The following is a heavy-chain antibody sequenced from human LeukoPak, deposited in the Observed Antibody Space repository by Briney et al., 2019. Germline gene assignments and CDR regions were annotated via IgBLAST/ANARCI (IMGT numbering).Heavy chain of an antibody. Sequence: GGSLRLSCAASGFTFSSYAMSWDRQAPGKGLEWVSAISGSSGSTYYADAVKGRFTISRDNSKNTLYLQMNSLRAEDTAVYYCAKDSGYCSSTSCYISLDAFDIWGQGTMFTVSS. CDR3: AKDSGYCSSTSCYISLDAFDI. J-gene: IGHJ3*02. CDR1: GFTFSSYA. CDR2: ISGSSGST. D-gene: IGHD2-2*02. V-gene: IGHV3-23*01.